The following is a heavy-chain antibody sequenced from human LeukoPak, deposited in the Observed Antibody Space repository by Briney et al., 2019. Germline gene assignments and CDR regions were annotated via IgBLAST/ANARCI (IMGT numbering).Heavy chain of an antibody. J-gene: IGHJ4*02. Sequence: GGSLRLSCAASGFTFSSYWMTWVRQAPGKGLEWVANIKQDGSAKYYVDSLRGRFSISRDNVKNSLFLQMNSLSDGDTAVYYCARCPYDSTGYYSVPSHLDYWGQGTLVTVSS. CDR1: GFTFSSYW. CDR2: IKQDGSAK. D-gene: IGHD3-22*01. V-gene: IGHV3-7*01. CDR3: ARCPYDSTGYYSVPSHLDY.